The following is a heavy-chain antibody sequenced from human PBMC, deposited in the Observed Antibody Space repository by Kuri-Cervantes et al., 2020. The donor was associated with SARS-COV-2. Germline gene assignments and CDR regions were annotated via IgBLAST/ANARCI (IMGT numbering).Heavy chain of an antibody. CDR1: GGSISSGSYY. V-gene: IGHV4-61*09. CDR3: ARADSSGYYYTGGFDY. D-gene: IGHD3-22*01. CDR2: IYTSGST. Sequence: SETLSLTCTVSGGSISSGSYYWSWILQPAGKGLEWIGHIYTSGSTNYNPSLKSRVTISVDTSKNQFSLKLSSVTAADTAVYYCARADSSGYYYTGGFDYWGQGTLVTVSS. J-gene: IGHJ4*02.